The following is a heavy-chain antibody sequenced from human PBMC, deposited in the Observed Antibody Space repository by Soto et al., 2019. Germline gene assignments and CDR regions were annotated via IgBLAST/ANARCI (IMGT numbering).Heavy chain of an antibody. CDR1: GYSFTRYW. D-gene: IGHD6-13*01. CDR3: ASGQLARENIDY. CDR2: IYPGDSDN. J-gene: IGHJ4*02. Sequence: GESPKISCKGSGYSFTRYWIGWGRQMPGEGLEWMGIIYPGDSDNRYSPSFQGQVTISADKSISTAYLQWSSLKASDTAMYYCASGQLARENIDYWGQGTLVTVSS. V-gene: IGHV5-51*01.